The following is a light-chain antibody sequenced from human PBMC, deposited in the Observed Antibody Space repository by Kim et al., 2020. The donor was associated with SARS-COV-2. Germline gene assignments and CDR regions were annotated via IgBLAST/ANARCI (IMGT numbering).Light chain of an antibody. Sequence: VSGSPGQSITISCTGTSSDVGSYNLVSWYQQHPGKAPKLMIYEVSKRPSGVSNRFSGSKSGNTASLTISGLQAGDEADYYCCSYVVFGGGTQLTVL. CDR3: CSYVV. J-gene: IGLJ2*01. CDR2: EVS. V-gene: IGLV2-23*02. CDR1: SSDVGSYNL.